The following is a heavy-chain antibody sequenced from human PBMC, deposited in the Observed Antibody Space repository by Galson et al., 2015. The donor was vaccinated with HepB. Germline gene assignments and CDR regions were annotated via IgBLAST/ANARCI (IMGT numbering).Heavy chain of an antibody. J-gene: IGHJ6*02. V-gene: IGHV5-10-1*01. CDR2: IDPSDSYT. D-gene: IGHD2-2*01. CDR1: GYSFTSYW. Sequence: QSGAEVKKPGESLRISCKGSGYSFTSYWISWVRQMPGKGLEWMGRIDPSDSYTNYSPSFQGHVTISADKSISTAYLQWSSLKASDTAMYYCARVSGDCSSTSCYVLEQLLGPYYYGMDVWGQGTTVTVSS. CDR3: ARVSGDCSSTSCYVLEQLLGPYYYGMDV.